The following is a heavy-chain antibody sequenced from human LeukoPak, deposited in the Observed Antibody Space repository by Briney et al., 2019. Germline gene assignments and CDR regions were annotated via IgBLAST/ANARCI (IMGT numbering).Heavy chain of an antibody. CDR2: IYYSGST. CDR3: ARQTEWLLFGRKYNWLDP. CDR1: GGSISSYY. V-gene: IGHV4-59*08. J-gene: IGHJ5*02. Sequence: SETLSLTCTVSGGSISSYYWSWIRQPPGKGLEWIGYIYYSGSTNYNPSLKSRVTISVDTSKNQFSLKLSSVTAADTAVYYCARQTEWLLFGRKYNWLDPWGQGTLVTVSS. D-gene: IGHD3-3*01.